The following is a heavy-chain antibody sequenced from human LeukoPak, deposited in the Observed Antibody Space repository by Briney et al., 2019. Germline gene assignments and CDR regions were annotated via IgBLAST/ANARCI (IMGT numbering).Heavy chain of an antibody. D-gene: IGHD2-2*03. CDR1: GFTFSSYG. Sequence: GKSLRLSCAASGFTFSSYGMHWVRQAPGKGLEWVAVIWFDGDNKYYADSVKGRFTISRDNSKNTLYLQMNSLRAEDTAVYYCAKDPTWMLGRFDSWGQGTLVTVSS. CDR2: IWFDGDNK. V-gene: IGHV3-33*06. CDR3: AKDPTWMLGRFDS. J-gene: IGHJ4*02.